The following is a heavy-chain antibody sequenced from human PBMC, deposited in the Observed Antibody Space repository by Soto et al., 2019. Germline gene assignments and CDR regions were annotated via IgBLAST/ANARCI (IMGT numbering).Heavy chain of an antibody. J-gene: IGHJ4*02. V-gene: IGHV1-3*01. CDR2: INAGNGNT. D-gene: IGHD1-1*01. CDR3: ARDRLYWNDRGFDY. CDR1: GYTFTSYA. Sequence: ASVEGPCKASGYTFTSYAMHWVRQAPGQRLEWMGWINAGNGNTKYSQKFQGRVTITRDTSASTAYMELSSLRSEDTAVYYCARDRLYWNDRGFDYWGQGTLVTVSS.